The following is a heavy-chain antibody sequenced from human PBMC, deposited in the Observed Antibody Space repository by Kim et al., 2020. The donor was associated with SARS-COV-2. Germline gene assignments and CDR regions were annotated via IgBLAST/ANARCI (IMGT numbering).Heavy chain of an antibody. CDR1: GFTFSNYA. Sequence: GGSLRLSCAASGFTFSNYAMSWVRQAPGKGLEWVSTIGNSGSTTYYADSVKGRFTFSRDNSKSTIYLQMNSLGAEDTAVYFCAREGRQLSYWGQGTLVT. D-gene: IGHD6-6*01. CDR2: IGNSGSTT. CDR3: AREGRQLSY. J-gene: IGHJ4*02. V-gene: IGHV3-23*01.